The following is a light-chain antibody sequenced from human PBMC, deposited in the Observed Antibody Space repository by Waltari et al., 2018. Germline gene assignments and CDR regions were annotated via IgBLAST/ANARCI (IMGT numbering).Light chain of an antibody. CDR2: DVN. V-gene: IGLV2-11*01. Sequence: QSALTQPRAVSGSSGHSVTISCTGTSSDVGGYAYVSWYQQHPGKAPKLVIYDVNKRPSGVPDRFSGSKSGNTASLTISGLQADDEADYNCCSYAGRATWAFGGGTKLTVL. CDR1: SSDVGGYAY. J-gene: IGLJ3*02. CDR3: CSYAGRATWA.